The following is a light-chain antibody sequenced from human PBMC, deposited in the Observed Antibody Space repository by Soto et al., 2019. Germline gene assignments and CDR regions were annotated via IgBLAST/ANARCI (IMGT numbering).Light chain of an antibody. J-gene: IGLJ2*01. CDR2: DVS. CDR3: TSYVGSNILV. V-gene: IGLV2-8*01. CDR1: SSDVGDYKY. Sequence: QSALTQPPSASGSPGQSVTISCTGTSSDVGDYKYVSWYQQHPGKAPKLMIYDVSKRPSGVSDRFSGSKSGNTASLTVSGLHDEDDDYYYCTSYVGSNILVFGGGTKLTVL.